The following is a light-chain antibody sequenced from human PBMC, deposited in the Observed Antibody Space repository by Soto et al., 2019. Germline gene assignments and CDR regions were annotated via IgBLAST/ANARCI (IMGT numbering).Light chain of an antibody. CDR1: TSDIGAYKY. J-gene: IGLJ1*01. CDR3: CSYRGGSAPYV. Sequence: QSALTQPASVSGSPGQSITISCTGTTSDIGAYKYVSWYQQYPGKAPKLIIYEVSNRPLGISDRFSGSKSDNTASLTISGLQAEDEDDYYCCSYRGGSAPYVFGSGTKLTVL. V-gene: IGLV2-14*01. CDR2: EVS.